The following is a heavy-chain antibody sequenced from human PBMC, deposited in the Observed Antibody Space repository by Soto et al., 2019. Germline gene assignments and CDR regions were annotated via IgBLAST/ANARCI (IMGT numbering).Heavy chain of an antibody. CDR3: ARDADYGYTHFPS. CDR2: ISYDGDHK. V-gene: IGHV3-30-3*01. J-gene: IGHJ4*02. CDR1: GFTFTGYA. Sequence: QVQLVESGGGVVQPGRSLRLSCAASGFTFTGYAMHWVRQAPGKGLEWVAAISYDGDHKYYADSVKGRFTFSRDNSKNPLYLQMTGRRTEDTAVYSCARDADYGYTHFPSWGQGTLSPSPQ. D-gene: IGHD5-18*01.